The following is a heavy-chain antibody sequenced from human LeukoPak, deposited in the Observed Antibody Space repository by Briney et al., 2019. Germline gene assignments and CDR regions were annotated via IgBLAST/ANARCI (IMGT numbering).Heavy chain of an antibody. J-gene: IGHJ5*02. D-gene: IGHD2-21*02. CDR3: AREVTGGGSDQNWFDP. CDR2: ISSSSSYI. CDR1: GFTFSSYS. V-gene: IGHV3-21*01. Sequence: PGGSLRLSCAASGFTFSSYSMNWVRQAPGKGLEWVSSISSSSSYIYYADSVKGRFTISRDNAKNSLYLQMNSLRAEDTAVYYCAREVTGGGSDQNWFDPWGQGTLVTVSS.